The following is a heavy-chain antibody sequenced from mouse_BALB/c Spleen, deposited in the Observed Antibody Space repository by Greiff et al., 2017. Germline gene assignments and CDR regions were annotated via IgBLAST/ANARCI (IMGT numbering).Heavy chain of an antibody. CDR2: ISSGGSYT. Sequence: EVMLVESGGGLVKPGGSLKLSCAASGFTFSSYTMSWVRQTPEKRLEWVATISSGGSYTYYPDSVKGRFTISRDNAKNTLYLQMSSLKSEDTAMYYCTRALREDYAMDYWGQGTSVTVSS. V-gene: IGHV5-6-4*01. CDR3: TRALREDYAMDY. CDR1: GFTFSSYT. J-gene: IGHJ4*01.